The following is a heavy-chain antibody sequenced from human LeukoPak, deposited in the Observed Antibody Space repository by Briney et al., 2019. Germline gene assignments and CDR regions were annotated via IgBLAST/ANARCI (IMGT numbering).Heavy chain of an antibody. D-gene: IGHD4-23*01. Sequence: PSETLSLTCAVYGESFSGYYWSWIRQPPGKGLEWIGEINHSGSTNYNPSLKSRVTISVDTSKNQFSLKLSSVTAADTAVYYCASSYGSNKNPFDYWGQGTLVTVSS. J-gene: IGHJ4*02. V-gene: IGHV4-34*01. CDR3: ASSYGSNKNPFDY. CDR2: INHSGST. CDR1: GESFSGYY.